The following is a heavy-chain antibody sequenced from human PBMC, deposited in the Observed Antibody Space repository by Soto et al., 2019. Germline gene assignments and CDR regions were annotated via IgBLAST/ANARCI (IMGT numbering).Heavy chain of an antibody. V-gene: IGHV4-31*03. J-gene: IGHJ4*02. CDR2: IYYSGST. Sequence: SETLSLTCTVSGGSISSGGYYWSWIRQHPGKGLEWIGYIYYSGSTYYNPSLKSRVTISVDTSKNQFSLKLSSVTAADTAVYYCARVHVGVVTGIDFDYWGQGTLVTVSS. D-gene: IGHD2-15*01. CDR3: ARVHVGVVTGIDFDY. CDR1: GGSISSGGYY.